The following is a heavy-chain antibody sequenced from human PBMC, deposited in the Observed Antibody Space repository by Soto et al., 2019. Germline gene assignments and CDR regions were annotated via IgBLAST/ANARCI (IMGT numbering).Heavy chain of an antibody. V-gene: IGHV4-59*01. CDR1: GGSSSSYY. Sequence: SQTLSRPCTDAGGSSSSYYWIWSREPPGKGLEWIGYIYYSGSTNYNPSLKSRVTISVDTAKNQFSLKLSSVTAADTAVYYCARRGRWLVSNGMDVWGQGTTVTVSS. D-gene: IGHD6-19*01. CDR2: IYYSGST. CDR3: ARRGRWLVSNGMDV. J-gene: IGHJ6*02.